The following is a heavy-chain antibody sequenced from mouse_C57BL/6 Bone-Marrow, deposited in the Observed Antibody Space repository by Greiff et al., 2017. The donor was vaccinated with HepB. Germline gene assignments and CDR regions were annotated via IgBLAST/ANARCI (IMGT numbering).Heavy chain of an antibody. Sequence: EVQLQQSGPELVKPGASVKIPCKASGYTFTDYNMDWVKQSHGKSLEWMGDINPNNGGTIYNQKFKGKATLTVDKSSSTAYMELRSLTSEDTAVYYCARRTAQAKGFAYWGQGTLVTVSA. CDR3: ARRTAQAKGFAY. CDR2: INPNNGGT. V-gene: IGHV1-18*01. D-gene: IGHD3-2*02. J-gene: IGHJ3*01. CDR1: GYTFTDYN.